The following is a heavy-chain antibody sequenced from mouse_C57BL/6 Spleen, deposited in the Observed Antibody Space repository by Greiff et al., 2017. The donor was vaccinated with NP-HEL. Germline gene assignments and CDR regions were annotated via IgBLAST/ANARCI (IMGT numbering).Heavy chain of an antibody. D-gene: IGHD1-1*01. CDR3: AKNGYGSSRDAMDY. Sequence: GPGLVQPSQSLSITCTVSGFSLTSYGVHWVRQSPGKGLEWLGVIWRGGSTDYNAAFMSRLSITKDNSKSQVFFKMNSLQADDTAIYYCAKNGYGSSRDAMDYWGQGTSVTVSS. CDR1: GFSLTSYG. J-gene: IGHJ4*01. CDR2: IWRGGST. V-gene: IGHV2-5*01.